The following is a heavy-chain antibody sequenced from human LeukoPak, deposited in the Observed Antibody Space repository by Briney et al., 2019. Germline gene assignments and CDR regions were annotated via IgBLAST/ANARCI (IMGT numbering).Heavy chain of an antibody. D-gene: IGHD1-26*01. J-gene: IGHJ4*02. Sequence: GGSLRLSCAASGFTFSDYYMSWIRQAPGKGLEWVSYISSSGSTIYYADSVKGRFTISRDNSKNTLYLQMNSLRAEDTAVYYCAKVEGSGSYLAPFDYWGQGTLVTVSS. CDR3: AKVEGSGSYLAPFDY. CDR1: GFTFSDYY. CDR2: ISSSGSTI. V-gene: IGHV3-11*01.